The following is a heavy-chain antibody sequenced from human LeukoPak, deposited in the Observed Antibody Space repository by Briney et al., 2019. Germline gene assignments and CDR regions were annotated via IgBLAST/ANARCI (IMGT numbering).Heavy chain of an antibody. CDR1: GGSISSGSYY. CDR2: IYYSGST. CDR3: ARLDTAMAMGY. J-gene: IGHJ4*02. Sequence: PSETLSLTCTVSGGSISSGSYYWSWIRQPPGKGLEWIGYIYYSGSTNYNPSLKSRVTISVDTSKNQFSLKLSSVTAADTAVYYCARLDTAMAMGYWGQGTLVTVTS. V-gene: IGHV4-61*01. D-gene: IGHD5-18*01.